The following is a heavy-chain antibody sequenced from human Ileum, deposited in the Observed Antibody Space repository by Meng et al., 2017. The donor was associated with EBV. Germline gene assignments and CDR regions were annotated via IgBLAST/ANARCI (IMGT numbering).Heavy chain of an antibody. CDR1: GFTFTDYV. CDR3: ARDSVIAAGSYCDY. J-gene: IGHJ4*02. V-gene: IGHV1-3*01. Sequence: QGHLVQSGAEVKQPGASVKVSCKASGFTFTDYVIQWVRQAPGQRPEWMGWIIVGTGRTEYSQNLQGRVTITWDTSASTAYMELSSLRSEDTAVYYCARDSVIAAGSYCDYWGQGALVTVSS. CDR2: IIVGTGRT. D-gene: IGHD6-13*01.